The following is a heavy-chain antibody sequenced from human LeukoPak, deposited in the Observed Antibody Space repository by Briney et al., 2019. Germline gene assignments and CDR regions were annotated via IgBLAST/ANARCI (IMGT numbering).Heavy chain of an antibody. D-gene: IGHD3-16*01. Sequence: QSGRSLRLSCAASGFTFDDYAMHWVRHAPGKGLEWVSGISWNSGSIGYADSVKGRFTISRDNAKNSLYLQMNSLRAEDTALYYCAKDSTYAQTYYFDYWGQGTLVTVSS. CDR1: GFTFDDYA. V-gene: IGHV3-9*01. CDR3: AKDSTYAQTYYFDY. J-gene: IGHJ4*02. CDR2: ISWNSGSI.